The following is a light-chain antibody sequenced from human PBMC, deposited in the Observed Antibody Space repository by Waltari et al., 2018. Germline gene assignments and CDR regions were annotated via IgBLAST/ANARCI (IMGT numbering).Light chain of an antibody. CDR3: QHLNSYPPT. CDR1: QGISSY. Sequence: DLQLTQSPSFLSASVGDRITITCRASQGISSYLAWYQQKPGKAPKLLIYAASTLQSGVPSRFSGSGSGTEFTLTISSLQPEDFATYYCQHLNSYPPTFGGGTKVEIK. CDR2: AAS. J-gene: IGKJ4*01. V-gene: IGKV1-9*01.